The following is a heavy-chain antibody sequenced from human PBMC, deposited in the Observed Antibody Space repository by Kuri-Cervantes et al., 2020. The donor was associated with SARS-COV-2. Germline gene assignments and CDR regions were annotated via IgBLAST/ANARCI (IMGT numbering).Heavy chain of an antibody. CDR3: ARDRVGVHDC. CDR1: GFTFSTYA. J-gene: IGHJ4*02. V-gene: IGHV3-30-3*01. Sequence: LSLTCAASGFTFSTYAMHWVRQAPGKGLEWVAIISYDGSNKYFADSVKGRFTISRDNSKNTLYLQMNSLRAEDTAMYYCARDRVGVHDCWGQGTLVTVSS. CDR2: ISYDGSNK. D-gene: IGHD2-21*01.